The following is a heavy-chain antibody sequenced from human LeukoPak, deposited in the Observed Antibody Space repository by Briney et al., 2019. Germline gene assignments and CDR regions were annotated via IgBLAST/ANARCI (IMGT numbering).Heavy chain of an antibody. CDR2: IIPIFGTA. CDR1: GGTFSSYA. CDR3: ARDELLRQQLGPRYYYYYYMDV. V-gene: IGHV1-69*13. D-gene: IGHD6-13*01. Sequence: ASVKVSCKASGGTFSSYAISWVRQAPGQGLEWMGGIIPIFGTANYAQKFQGRVTITADESTSTAYMELSSLRSEDTAVYYCARDELLRQQLGPRYYYYYYMDVWGKGTTVTVSS. J-gene: IGHJ6*03.